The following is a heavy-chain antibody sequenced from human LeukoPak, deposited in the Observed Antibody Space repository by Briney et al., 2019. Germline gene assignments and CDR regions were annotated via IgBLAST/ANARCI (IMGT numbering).Heavy chain of an antibody. Sequence: PGGSLRLSCEASGFTFSSYWMTWVRQAPGKGLEWVANIKQDGSERYYVDSVKGRFTISRDNAKNSLYLQMNSLRAEDTAVYYCARDQNDYGDLRSANYFDYWGQGTLVTVSS. CDR3: ARDQNDYGDLRSANYFDY. CDR2: IKQDGSER. CDR1: GFTFSSYW. D-gene: IGHD4-17*01. J-gene: IGHJ4*02. V-gene: IGHV3-7*01.